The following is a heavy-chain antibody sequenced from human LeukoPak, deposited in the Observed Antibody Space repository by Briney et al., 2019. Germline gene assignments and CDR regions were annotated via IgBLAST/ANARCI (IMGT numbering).Heavy chain of an antibody. CDR1: GYTFTGYY. CDR3: ARGPYRIVVVPAAITSFDY. V-gene: IGHV1-2*02. CDR2: INPNSGGT. Sequence: GASVKVSCKASGYTFTGYYMHWVRQAPGQGPEWMGWINPNSGGTNYAQKFQGRVTMTRDTSISTAYMELSRLRSDDTAVYYCARGPYRIVVVPAAITSFDYWGQGTLVTVSS. J-gene: IGHJ4*02. D-gene: IGHD2-2*01.